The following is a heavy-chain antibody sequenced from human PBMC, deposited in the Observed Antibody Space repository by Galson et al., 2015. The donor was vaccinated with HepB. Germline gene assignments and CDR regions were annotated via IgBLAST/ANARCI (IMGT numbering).Heavy chain of an antibody. CDR2: ISYDGFNK. CDR1: GFTFSNYP. D-gene: IGHD6-13*01. J-gene: IGHJ1*01. Sequence: SLRLSCAASGFTFSNYPMHWVRQAPGKGLEWVAVISYDGFNKDYADSVKGRFTISRDNSKNTLYLQMNSLRAEDTTVHYCARDRSGYSSSWRYFQYWGQGTLVTVSS. V-gene: IGHV3-30*04. CDR3: ARDRSGYSSSWRYFQY.